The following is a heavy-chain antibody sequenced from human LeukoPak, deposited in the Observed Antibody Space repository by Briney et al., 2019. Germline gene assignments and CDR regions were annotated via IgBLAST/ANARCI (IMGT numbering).Heavy chain of an antibody. CDR2: IYYSGNT. D-gene: IGHD2-2*01. CDR3: ARRAPFLSAAISYYYMDV. CDR1: GGSIISTTYY. Sequence: SETLSLTCTVSGGSIISTTYYWGWVRQPPGKGLELIGRIYYSGNTYYNPSLKSRVTISVDTSRNQFSLKLHSVTAADTAVYYCARRAPFLSAAISYYYMDVWGKGTTVTVSS. V-gene: IGHV4-39*01. J-gene: IGHJ6*03.